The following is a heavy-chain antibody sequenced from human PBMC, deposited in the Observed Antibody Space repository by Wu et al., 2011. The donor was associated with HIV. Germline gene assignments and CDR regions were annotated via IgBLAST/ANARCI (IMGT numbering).Heavy chain of an antibody. D-gene: IGHD4-23*01. CDR3: ARDRTTVVGSTVTYYYYFMEV. V-gene: IGHV1-2*02. Sequence: QVQLVQSGAEVKRPGASVKVSCETSGYSFTGYYIHWVRLAPGQGLEWMGWISPIRGGPKFAQKFQGRVTMTTDTSTSTAYMELRSLRSDDTALYYCARDRTTVVGSTVTYYYYFMEVWGRGTTVTVSS. CDR1: GYSFTGYY. J-gene: IGHJ6*03. CDR2: ISPIRGGP.